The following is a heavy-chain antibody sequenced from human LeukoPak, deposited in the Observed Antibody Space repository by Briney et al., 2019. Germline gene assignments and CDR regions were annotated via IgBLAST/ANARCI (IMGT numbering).Heavy chain of an antibody. Sequence: SETLSLTCTVSGDSISNYYWNWIRQPPGKGLEWIGYIYYTGSTNYNPSLKSRVTMSVDTSKNQFTLNLKSVTPEDTAVYYCARDLIPEQLVLNFWGQGTLVTVSS. CDR1: GDSISNYY. V-gene: IGHV4-59*01. D-gene: IGHD6-13*01. J-gene: IGHJ4*02. CDR3: ARDLIPEQLVLNF. CDR2: IYYTGST.